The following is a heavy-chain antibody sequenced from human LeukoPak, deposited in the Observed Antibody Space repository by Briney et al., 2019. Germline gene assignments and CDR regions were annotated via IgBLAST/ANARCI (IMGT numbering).Heavy chain of an antibody. CDR1: GFTFSSYG. Sequence: PGGSLRLSCAASGFTFSSYGMHWVRRAPGKGLEWVAVIWYDGSNKYYADSVKGRFTISRDNSKNTLYLQMNSLRAEDTAVYYCARESGVTMIVVDYPDYWGQGTLVTVSS. CDR2: IWYDGSNK. CDR3: ARESGVTMIVVDYPDY. J-gene: IGHJ4*02. V-gene: IGHV3-33*01. D-gene: IGHD3-22*01.